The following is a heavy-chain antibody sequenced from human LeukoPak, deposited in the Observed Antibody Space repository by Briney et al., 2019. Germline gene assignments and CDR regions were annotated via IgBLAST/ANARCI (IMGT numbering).Heavy chain of an antibody. CDR2: IIPILGIG. Sequence: ASVKVSCKASGGTFSSYAINWVRQAPGQGLEWMGRIIPILGIGDYAQKFQGRVTIIADKSTNTAYMELSSLRSKDTAVYFCTRDQRYYYDSSGSSFDYWGQGTLVTVSS. CDR3: TRDQRYYYDSSGSSFDY. V-gene: IGHV1-69*04. D-gene: IGHD3-22*01. CDR1: GGTFSSYA. J-gene: IGHJ4*02.